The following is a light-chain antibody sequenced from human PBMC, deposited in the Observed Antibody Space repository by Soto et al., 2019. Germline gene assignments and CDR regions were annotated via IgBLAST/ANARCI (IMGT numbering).Light chain of an antibody. CDR3: QQYDSYSWT. Sequence: IQMTQSPSSLSAYVGDRVTITCRASQGIRNDLGWYQQTPGKAPKVLIYGASNLQSGVPSRFSGSASGTDFTLTISSLQPDDFATYYCQQYDSYSWTFGQGTKVDIK. CDR1: QGIRND. V-gene: IGKV1-6*01. J-gene: IGKJ1*01. CDR2: GAS.